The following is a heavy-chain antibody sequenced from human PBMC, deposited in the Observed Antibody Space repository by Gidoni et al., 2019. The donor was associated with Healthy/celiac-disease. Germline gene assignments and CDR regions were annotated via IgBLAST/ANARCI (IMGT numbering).Heavy chain of an antibody. Sequence: QVQLVESGGGVVQPGRSLRLSCAASGFPFSSYGMHWVRQAPGKGLEWVAVIWYDGSNKDYADSVKGRFTISRDNSKNTLYLQMNSLRAEDTAVYYCARDTYYYDSSGYFSDYWGQGTLVTVSS. J-gene: IGHJ4*02. D-gene: IGHD3-22*01. CDR1: GFPFSSYG. CDR3: ARDTYYYDSSGYFSDY. CDR2: IWYDGSNK. V-gene: IGHV3-33*01.